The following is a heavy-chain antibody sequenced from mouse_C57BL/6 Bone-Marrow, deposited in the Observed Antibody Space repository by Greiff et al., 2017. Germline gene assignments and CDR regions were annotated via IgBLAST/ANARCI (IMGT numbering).Heavy chain of an antibody. CDR3: ARWGGLRRAAWFAY. V-gene: IGHV14-3*01. D-gene: IGHD2-4*01. J-gene: IGHJ3*01. Sequence: VHVKQSVAELVRPGASVKLSCTASGFNIKNTYMHWVKQRPEQGLEWIGRIDPANGNTKSAPKFQGKATITADTSSNTAYLQLSSLTSEDTAIYYGARWGGLRRAAWFAYWGQGTLVTVSA. CDR1: GFNIKNTY. CDR2: IDPANGNT.